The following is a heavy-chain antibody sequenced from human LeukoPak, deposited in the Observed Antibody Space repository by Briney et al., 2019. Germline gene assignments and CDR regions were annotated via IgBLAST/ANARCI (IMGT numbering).Heavy chain of an antibody. Sequence: GGSLRLSCAASGFTFSSYAMHWVRQAPGKGLEWVAVISYDGSNKYYADSVKGRFTISRDNSKNTLYLQMNSLRAEDTAVYYCARDQMITFGGVSYYMDVWGKGTTVTVSS. V-gene: IGHV3-30*04. CDR3: ARDQMITFGGVSYYMDV. J-gene: IGHJ6*03. CDR2: ISYDGSNK. CDR1: GFTFSSYA. D-gene: IGHD3-16*01.